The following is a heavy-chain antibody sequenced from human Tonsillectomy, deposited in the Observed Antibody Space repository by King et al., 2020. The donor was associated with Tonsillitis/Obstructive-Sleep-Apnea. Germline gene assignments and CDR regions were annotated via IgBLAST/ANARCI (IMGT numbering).Heavy chain of an antibody. D-gene: IGHD3-3*01. V-gene: IGHV1-69*12. CDR3: ARGRGDYDFWSGYYNNYYYYMDV. J-gene: IGHJ6*03. CDR1: GGTFSSYA. Sequence: QLVQYGAEVKKPGSSVKVSCKASGGTFSSYAISWVRQAPGQGLEWMGGIIPIFGTANYAQKFQGRVTITADESTSTAYMELSSLRSEDTAVYYCARGRGDYDFWSGYYNNYYYYMDVWGKGTTVTVSS. CDR2: IIPIFGTA.